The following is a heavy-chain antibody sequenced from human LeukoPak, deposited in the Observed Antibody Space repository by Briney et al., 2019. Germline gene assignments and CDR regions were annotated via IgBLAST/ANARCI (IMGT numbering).Heavy chain of an antibody. CDR2: ISYEGSNE. CDR1: GFTFSTCA. D-gene: IGHD6-19*01. V-gene: IGHV3-30*18. J-gene: IGHJ4*02. Sequence: QPGRSLRLSCAASGFTFSTCAMHWVRQAPGKGLEWVADISYEGSNEYYGDSVKGRFTISRDNSKNTLYLQMNSLRVEDTAVYYCAKDLFVRKNIAVPGDWGQGTLVTVSS. CDR3: AKDLFVRKNIAVPGD.